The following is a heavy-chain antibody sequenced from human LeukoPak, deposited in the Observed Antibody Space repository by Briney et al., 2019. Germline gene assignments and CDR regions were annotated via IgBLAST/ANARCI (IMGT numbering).Heavy chain of an antibody. V-gene: IGHV4-39*02. CDR1: GGSISSGSYY. Sequence: PSETLSLTCTVSGGSISSGSYYWGWIRQSPAKGLEWIGSVYYSGSAFYHPSLKSRVTISVDTSKNHFSLRLSSVTAADTAVYYCARGRRSSSWVVWNDAFDIWGQGTMVTVSS. CDR3: ARGRRSSSWVVWNDAFDI. D-gene: IGHD6-13*01. CDR2: VYYSGSA. J-gene: IGHJ3*02.